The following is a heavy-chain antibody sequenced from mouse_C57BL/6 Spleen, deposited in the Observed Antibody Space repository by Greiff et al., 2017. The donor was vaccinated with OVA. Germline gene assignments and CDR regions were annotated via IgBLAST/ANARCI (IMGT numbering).Heavy chain of an antibody. V-gene: IGHV3-6*01. CDR2: ISYDGSN. CDR3: ARPNGYHWYFDV. D-gene: IGHD2-2*01. Sequence: EVHLVESGPGLVKPSQSLSLTCSFTGYSLTSGYYWNWIRQFPGNKLEWMGYISYDGSNNYNPSLKNRISITRDTSKNQFFLKLNSVTTEDTATYYCARPNGYHWYFDVWGTGTTVTVSS. CDR1: GYSLTSGYY. J-gene: IGHJ1*03.